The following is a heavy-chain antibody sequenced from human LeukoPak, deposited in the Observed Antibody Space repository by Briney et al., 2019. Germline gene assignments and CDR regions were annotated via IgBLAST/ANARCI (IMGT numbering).Heavy chain of an antibody. Sequence: SDTLSLTCAVYGGSFSGYYWSWIRQPPGEGRECIGEINHIVRTTYNPPRKSGAPLSVDTPKNQFSLKLSSVTAADTAVYYCARDSGYSSGWSWGQGTMVSDSS. CDR2: INHIVRT. CDR3: ARDSGYSSGWS. J-gene: IGHJ4*02. V-gene: IGHV4-34*01. D-gene: IGHD6-19*01. CDR1: GGSFSGYY.